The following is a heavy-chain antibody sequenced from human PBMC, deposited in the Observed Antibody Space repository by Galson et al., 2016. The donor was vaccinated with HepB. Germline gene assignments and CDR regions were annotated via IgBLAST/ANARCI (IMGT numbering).Heavy chain of an antibody. CDR2: VSYDGTNQ. Sequence: SLRLSCAASGFMFSSYAMHWVRQAPGKGLEWVAFVSYDGTNQYYTDSVKGRFTISRDNSKSTLYLQMNGLRPEDSALYYCAREVTYCSGVGCYYFDYWGQGTLVTVSS. CDR3: AREVTYCSGVGCYYFDY. CDR1: GFMFSSYA. V-gene: IGHV3-30-3*01. D-gene: IGHD2-15*01. J-gene: IGHJ4*02.